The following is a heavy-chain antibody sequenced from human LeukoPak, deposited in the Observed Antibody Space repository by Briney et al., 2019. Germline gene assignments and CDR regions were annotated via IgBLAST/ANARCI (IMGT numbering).Heavy chain of an antibody. J-gene: IGHJ4*02. CDR1: GGTFSSYA. V-gene: IGHV1-69*04. CDR3: ASPKLERYSGSPYY. CDR2: IIPIFGIA. D-gene: IGHD1-26*01. Sequence: SVKVSCKASGGTFSSYAISWVRQAPGQRLEWMGRIIPIFGIANYAQKFQGRVTITADKSTSTAYMELSSLRSEDTAVYYCASPKLERYSGSPYYWGQGTLVTVSS.